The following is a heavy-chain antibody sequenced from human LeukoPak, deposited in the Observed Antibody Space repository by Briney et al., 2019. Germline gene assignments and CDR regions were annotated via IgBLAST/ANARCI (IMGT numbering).Heavy chain of an antibody. CDR2: ITSSSSYI. D-gene: IGHD3-22*01. CDR1: GFTFNSYS. Sequence: GGSLRPSCAASGFTFNSYSMNWVRQAPGKGLEWVSSITSSSSYINYADSVKGRFTISRDNAKNSLYLQMNSLRAEDTAVYYCATYYGGGYMDVWGKGTTVTVSS. CDR3: ATYYGGGYMDV. J-gene: IGHJ6*03. V-gene: IGHV3-21*01.